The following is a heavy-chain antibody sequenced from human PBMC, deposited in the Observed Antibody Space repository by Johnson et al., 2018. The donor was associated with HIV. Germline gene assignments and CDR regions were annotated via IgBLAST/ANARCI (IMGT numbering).Heavy chain of an antibody. Sequence: QVQLVESGGGVVQPGRSLRLSCAASGFSFSSYGMHWVRQAPGQGLEWVAVISYDGSNKYYADSVKGRFTISRDNSKNTLYLQMNSLRAEDTAVYYCAKPYYDFWSGSSPPAGWGQGTMVTVSS. V-gene: IGHV3-30-3*02. D-gene: IGHD3-3*01. CDR1: GFSFSSYG. CDR3: AKPYYDFWSGSSPPAG. J-gene: IGHJ3*01. CDR2: ISYDGSNK.